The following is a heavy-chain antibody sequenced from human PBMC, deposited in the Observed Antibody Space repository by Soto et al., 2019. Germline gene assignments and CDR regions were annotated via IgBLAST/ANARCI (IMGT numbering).Heavy chain of an antibody. CDR1: GYSFTNYD. V-gene: IGHV1-8*01. CDR2: MHPSSGNT. J-gene: IGHJ1*01. Sequence: QVQLVQSGAEVKKPGASVKVSCKASGYSFTNYDINLVRQATGQGLEWMGWMHPSSGNTGFAQKFRGRATMTRDTSISTAYMELSSLRFEDPAVYYCKRGDFWGQGTLVTVSA. CDR3: KRGDF.